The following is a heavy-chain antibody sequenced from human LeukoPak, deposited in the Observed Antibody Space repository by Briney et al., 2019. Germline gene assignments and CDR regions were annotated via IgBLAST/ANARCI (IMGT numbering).Heavy chain of an antibody. V-gene: IGHV3-21*04. Sequence: GGSLRLPCAASGFTFSSYSMNWVRQAPGKGLEWVSSISSSSSYIYYADSVKGRFTISRDNAKNCLYLQMNSLRAEDTALYYCVKGAGYYYDSRFDYWGQGTLVTVSS. J-gene: IGHJ4*02. CDR3: VKGAGYYYDSRFDY. CDR2: ISSSSSYI. D-gene: IGHD3-22*01. CDR1: GFTFSSYS.